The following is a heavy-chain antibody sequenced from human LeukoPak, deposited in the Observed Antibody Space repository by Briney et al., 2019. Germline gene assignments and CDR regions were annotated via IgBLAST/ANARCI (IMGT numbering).Heavy chain of an antibody. CDR2: TIMTGTTI. J-gene: IGHJ6*03. CDR3: ARMRRDLAKGDYFYYYYMDV. V-gene: IGHV3-11*04. CDR1: GFTFSDYY. Sequence: PGGSLRLSCAASGFTFSDYYMTSIRQAPEKGLEWVSHTIMTGTTIYYAYSVKGRFTISRDNANNSLDVQMNSLRAEDTAVYYCARMRRDLAKGDYFYYYYMDVWGKGTTVIVSS. D-gene: IGHD3-16*01.